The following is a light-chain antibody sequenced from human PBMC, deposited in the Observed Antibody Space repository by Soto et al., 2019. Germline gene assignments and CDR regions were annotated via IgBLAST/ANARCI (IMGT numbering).Light chain of an antibody. V-gene: IGLV2-8*01. J-gene: IGLJ2*01. CDR1: SSDIGGYNY. CDR2: EVN. Sequence: QSVLTQPPSASGSPGQSVTISCTGTSSDIGGYNYVSWFQQHPGKAPKVMIYEVNKRPSGVPDRFSGSKSGNTASLTVSGLQADDEADYYCSSYAGSSVVFGGGTKLTVL. CDR3: SSYAGSSVV.